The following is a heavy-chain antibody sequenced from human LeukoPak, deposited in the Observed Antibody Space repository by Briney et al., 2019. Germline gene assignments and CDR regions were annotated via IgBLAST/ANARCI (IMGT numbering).Heavy chain of an antibody. CDR2: IYYSGST. V-gene: IGHV4-39*01. D-gene: IGHD6-19*01. Sequence: PSETLSLTCTVSGGSISSSSYYWGWIRQPPGKGLEWIGSIYYSGSTYYNPSLKSRVTISVDTSKNQFSLELSSVTAADTAVYYCASLYSSGWNWFDPWGQGTLVTVSS. CDR1: GGSISSSSYY. CDR3: ASLYSSGWNWFDP. J-gene: IGHJ5*02.